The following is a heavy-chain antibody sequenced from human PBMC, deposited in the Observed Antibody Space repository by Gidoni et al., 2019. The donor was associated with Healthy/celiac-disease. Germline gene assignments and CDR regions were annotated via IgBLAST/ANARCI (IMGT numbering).Heavy chain of an antibody. D-gene: IGHD3-22*01. J-gene: IGHJ3*02. V-gene: IGHV3-23*01. CDR2: ISGSGGST. CDR1: GFPFSSDA. CDR3: AKDRKVTMRVVDPDAFDI. Sequence: EVQLLESGGGLVQPGGSLRLSCAASGFPFSSDALSWVRQAPGKGLEWVSAISGSGGSTYYADSVKGRFTISRDNSKNTLYLQMNSLRAEDTAVYYCAKDRKVTMRVVDPDAFDIWGQGTMVTVSS.